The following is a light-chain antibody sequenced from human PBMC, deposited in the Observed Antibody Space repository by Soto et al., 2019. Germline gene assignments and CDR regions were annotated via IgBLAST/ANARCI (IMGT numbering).Light chain of an antibody. CDR3: QQYNNWLLWG. CDR1: QSVSSN. J-gene: IGKJ1*01. V-gene: IGKV3-15*01. Sequence: ETVMTQSPATLSVSPGERATLSCRASQSVSSNLAWYQQKPGQAPRLLIYGASTRATGIPARFSGSGSGTEFTLTISSLQSEDFAVYYCQQYNNWLLWGFGQGTEVEIK. CDR2: GAS.